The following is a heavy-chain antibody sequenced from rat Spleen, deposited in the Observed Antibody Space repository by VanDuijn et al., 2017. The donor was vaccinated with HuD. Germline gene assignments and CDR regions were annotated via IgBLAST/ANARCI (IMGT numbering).Heavy chain of an antibody. Sequence: EVQLQESGPGLVKPSQSLSLTCSVTDYSITSNYWAWIRKFPGNKMEWIGHISYSGSTKYNPSLKSRISITRDTSKNQFFLKLNSVTTEDTATYYCATGSTGSYYWGQGVMVTVSS. D-gene: IGHD4-1*01. CDR2: ISYSGST. J-gene: IGHJ2*01. V-gene: IGHV3-1*01. CDR1: DYSITSNY. CDR3: ATGSTGSYY.